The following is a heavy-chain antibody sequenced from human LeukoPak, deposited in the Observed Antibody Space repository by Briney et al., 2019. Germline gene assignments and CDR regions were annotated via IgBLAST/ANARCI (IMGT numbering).Heavy chain of an antibody. Sequence: GGSLRLSCAASGFTVSSNYMSWVRQAPGKGLEWVSVIYSGGSTYYADSVKGRFTISRDNSKNTLYLQMNSLRAEDTAVYYCAKDRNYYGSGSYLDYWGQGTLVTVSS. D-gene: IGHD3-10*01. V-gene: IGHV3-53*01. CDR3: AKDRNYYGSGSYLDY. CDR1: GFTVSSNY. CDR2: IYSGGST. J-gene: IGHJ4*02.